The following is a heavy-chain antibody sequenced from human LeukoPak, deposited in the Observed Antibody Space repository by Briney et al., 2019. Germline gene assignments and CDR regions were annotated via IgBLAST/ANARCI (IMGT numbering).Heavy chain of an antibody. CDR2: ISPNSGGT. J-gene: IGHJ6*02. V-gene: IGHV1-2*02. CDR1: GYTFTAYY. D-gene: IGHD3-3*01. Sequence: GASVKVSCKASGYTFTAYYMTWVGQAPGQGLEWMGWISPNSGGTNYAQKFQGRVTMTRDTSISTAYMELSRLRSDDTAVYYCARDLYDFWLGYYSYYYYYRMDVWGQGTTVTVSS. CDR3: ARDLYDFWLGYYSYYYYYRMDV.